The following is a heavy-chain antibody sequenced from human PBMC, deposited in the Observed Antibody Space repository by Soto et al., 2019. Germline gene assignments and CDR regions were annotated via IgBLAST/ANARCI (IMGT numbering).Heavy chain of an antibody. V-gene: IGHV3-48*02. CDR1: GFTFSTDT. CDR3: VRFFGSGFDY. D-gene: IGHD6-19*01. J-gene: IGHJ4*02. CDR2: ISTSGATR. Sequence: EVQLVESGGGLVQPGGSLRLSCVASGFTFSTDTMNWVRQAPGKGLEWVAHISTSGATRYYADSVKGRFTISRDNAKTSLYLQMDSLRNEDTAVYYCVRFFGSGFDYWGQGTLVTVSS.